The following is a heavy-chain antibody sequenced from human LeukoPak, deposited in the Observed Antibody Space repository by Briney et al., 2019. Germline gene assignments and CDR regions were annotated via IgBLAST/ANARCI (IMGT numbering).Heavy chain of an antibody. CDR2: ITSSSSTI. J-gene: IGHJ4*02. CDR1: GLTFSSYS. D-gene: IGHD4-23*01. V-gene: IGHV3-48*02. CDR3: ARVTTGKGGNADY. Sequence: GGSLRLSCAASGLTFSSYSMNWVRQAPGKGLEWVSYITSSSSTIYYADSVKGRFTISRDNAKNSLYLQMNSLRDEDTAVYYCARVTTGKGGNADYWGQGTLVTVSS.